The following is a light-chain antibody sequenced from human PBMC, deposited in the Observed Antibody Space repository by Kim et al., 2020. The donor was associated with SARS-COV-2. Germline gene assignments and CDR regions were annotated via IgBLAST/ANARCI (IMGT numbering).Light chain of an antibody. J-gene: IGKJ4*01. CDR1: KDISNY. Sequence: SVGDRVTSTCQASKDISNYLNWYQQKPGKAPKLLIYDASNLETGVPSRFRGSGAGTDLTITISSLQPEDIATYYCQQYDNLPPLTFGGGTKVDIK. CDR2: DAS. V-gene: IGKV1-33*01. CDR3: QQYDNLPPLT.